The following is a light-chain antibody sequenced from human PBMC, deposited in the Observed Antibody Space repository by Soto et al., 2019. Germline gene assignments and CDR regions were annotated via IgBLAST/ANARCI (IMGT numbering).Light chain of an antibody. CDR1: SSDVGGYDY. CDR2: DVS. CDR3: NSYTSSSTDV. J-gene: IGLJ1*01. V-gene: IGLV2-14*01. Sequence: QSALTQPASVSGSPGQSIAISCTGTSSDVGGYDYVSWYQQHPGKAPKLMIYDVSNRPSGVSSRFSGSKSGNTASLTISGLQAEDEADYYCNSYTSSSTDVFGTGTKVTVL.